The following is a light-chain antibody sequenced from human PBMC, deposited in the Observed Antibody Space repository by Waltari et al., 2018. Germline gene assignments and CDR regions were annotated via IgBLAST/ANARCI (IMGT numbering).Light chain of an antibody. Sequence: DIQMTQSPSSLSASVGDRVTITCRASQSISSYLNWYQQKPGKAPKLLIYAASSLQSGVPSRFSGSGSGTDFTLTISSLQPEDFATYYCQQFNTYPIPFGRGTKVDIK. V-gene: IGKV1-39*01. CDR3: QQFNTYPIP. CDR2: AAS. CDR1: QSISSY. J-gene: IGKJ3*01.